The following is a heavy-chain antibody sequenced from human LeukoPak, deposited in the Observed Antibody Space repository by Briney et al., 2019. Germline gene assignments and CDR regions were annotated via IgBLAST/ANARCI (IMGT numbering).Heavy chain of an antibody. D-gene: IGHD5-12*01. CDR2: MNPNSGNT. V-gene: IGHV1-8*01. CDR3: ARGRRRSSWLRFAGGAFDI. J-gene: IGHJ3*02. Sequence: GASVKVSCKASGYTFTSYDINWVRQATGQGLEWMGWMNPNSGNTGYAQKFQGRVTMTRNTSISTAYMELSSLRSEDTAVYYCARGRRRSSWLRFAGGAFDIWGQGTMVTVSS. CDR1: GYTFTSYD.